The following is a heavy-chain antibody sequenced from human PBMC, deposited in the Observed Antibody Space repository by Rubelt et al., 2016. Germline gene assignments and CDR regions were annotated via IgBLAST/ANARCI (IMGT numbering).Heavy chain of an antibody. J-gene: IGHJ4*02. D-gene: IGHD4-23*01. Sequence: GESLKISCKGSGYSFTNYWIAWVRQMPGKGLEWVGIIWPRDSDTRYSPSFQVQVTISADKSINTAYLQCSSLTASDTAMYYCARLSGGNAGNLDYWGQGSLVTVSS. CDR2: IWPRDSDT. V-gene: IGHV5-51*01. CDR1: GYSFTNYW. CDR3: ARLSGGNAGNLDY.